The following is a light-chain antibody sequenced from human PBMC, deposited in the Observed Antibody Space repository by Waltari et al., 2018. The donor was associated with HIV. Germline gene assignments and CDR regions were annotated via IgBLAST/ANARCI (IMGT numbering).Light chain of an antibody. Sequence: QSVLTQPPSASGTPGQRVTISCSGGSSNIGRDTVNWYQHLPGTAPKLLIYNNNRRPSGVPDRFSGSKSGTSASLAISGSEDEADYYCASWDGSLNGWVFGGGTKLTVL. V-gene: IGLV1-44*01. CDR2: NNN. CDR1: SSNIGRDT. CDR3: ASWDGSLNGWV. J-gene: IGLJ3*02.